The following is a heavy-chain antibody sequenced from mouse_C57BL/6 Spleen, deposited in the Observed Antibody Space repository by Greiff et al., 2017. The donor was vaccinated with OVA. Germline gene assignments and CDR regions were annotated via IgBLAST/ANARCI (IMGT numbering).Heavy chain of an antibody. Sequence: VQLQQSGAELVRPGASVKLSCKASGYTFTDYYINWVKQRPGQGLEWIARIYPGSGNTYYNEKFKGKATLTAEKSSSTAYMQLSSLTSEDSAVYFCARYDTTVVEGYFDVWGTGTTVTVSS. J-gene: IGHJ1*03. D-gene: IGHD1-1*01. CDR3: ARYDTTVVEGYFDV. V-gene: IGHV1-76*01. CDR1: GYTFTDYY. CDR2: IYPGSGNT.